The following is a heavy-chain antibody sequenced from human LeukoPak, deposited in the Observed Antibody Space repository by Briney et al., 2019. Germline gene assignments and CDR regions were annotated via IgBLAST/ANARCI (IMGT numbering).Heavy chain of an antibody. D-gene: IGHD6-13*01. V-gene: IGHV1-18*01. J-gene: IGHJ4*02. CDR2: ISAYNGNT. CDR3: ARDRGYINSCSDY. CDR1: GYTFTSYG. Sequence: GESLKISCKGSGYTFTSYGISWVRQAPGQGLEWMGWISAYNGNTNYAQKLQGRVTMTTDTSTSTAYMELSRLRSDDTAVFYCARDRGYINSCSDYWGQGTLVTVSS.